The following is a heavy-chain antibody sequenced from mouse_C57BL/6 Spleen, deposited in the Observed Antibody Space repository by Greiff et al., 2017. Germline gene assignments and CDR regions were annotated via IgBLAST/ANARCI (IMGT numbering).Heavy chain of an antibody. CDR1: GFTFSSYA. CDR3: TREGPITTVVDYYAMDY. D-gene: IGHD1-1*01. Sequence: EVKVVESGEGLVKPGGSLKLSCAASGFTFSSYAMSWVRQTPEKRLEWVAYISSGGDYIYYADTVKGRFTISRDNARSTLYLQMSSLKSEDTAMYYCTREGPITTVVDYYAMDYWGQGTSVTVSS. V-gene: IGHV5-9-1*02. CDR2: ISSGGDYI. J-gene: IGHJ4*01.